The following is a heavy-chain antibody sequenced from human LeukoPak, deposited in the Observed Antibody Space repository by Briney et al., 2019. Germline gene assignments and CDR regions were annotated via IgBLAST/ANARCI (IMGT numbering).Heavy chain of an antibody. J-gene: IGHJ4*02. CDR2: IYYSGST. D-gene: IGHD3-22*01. Sequence: PSETLSLTCTVSGGSISSYYWSWIRQPPGKGLEWIGYIYYSGSTNYNPSLKSRVTISVDTSKNQFSLKLSSVTAADTAVYYCARVGNYYDSSGFPDCWGQGTLVTVSS. CDR1: GGSISSYY. V-gene: IGHV4-59*01. CDR3: ARVGNYYDSSGFPDC.